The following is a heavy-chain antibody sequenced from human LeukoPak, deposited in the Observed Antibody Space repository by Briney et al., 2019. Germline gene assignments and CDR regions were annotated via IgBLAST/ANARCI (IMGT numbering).Heavy chain of an antibody. CDR3: ARDLWEGSNSWIPY. CDR1: GYSFTEYY. J-gene: IGHJ4*02. CDR2: INPNSGGT. Sequence: VSVKVSCKASGYSFTEYYMHWVRQAPGQGLEWMGWINPNSGGTKYAQKFQGRVTMTRDTSISTAYMELTSLRSDDTAVYYCARDLWEGSNSWIPYWGQGTLVTVSS. D-gene: IGHD6-13*01. V-gene: IGHV1-2*02.